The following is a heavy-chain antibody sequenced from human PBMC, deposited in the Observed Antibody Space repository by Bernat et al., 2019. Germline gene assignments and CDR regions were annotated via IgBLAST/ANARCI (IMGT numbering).Heavy chain of an antibody. J-gene: IGHJ4*02. CDR1: GFTFSSYA. Sequence: QVQLVESGGGVVQPGRSLRLSCAASGFTFSSYAMHWVRQAPGKGLEWVAVISYDGSNKYYADSVKGRFTISRDNSTNTLYLQMNSLRAEDTAVYYCAREGIAVAGPPDYWGQGTLVTVSS. CDR2: ISYDGSNK. D-gene: IGHD6-19*01. V-gene: IGHV3-30*01. CDR3: AREGIAVAGPPDY.